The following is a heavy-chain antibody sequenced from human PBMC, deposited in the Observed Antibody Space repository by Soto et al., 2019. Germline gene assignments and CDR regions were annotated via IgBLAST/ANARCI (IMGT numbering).Heavy chain of an antibody. CDR3: AKMRGGRFLEWSSPTEFGY. D-gene: IGHD3-3*01. V-gene: IGHV3-9*01. CDR1: GFTFDDYA. Sequence: GGSLRLSCAASGFTFDDYAMHWVRQVPGKGLEWVSGISWNSGSIGYADSVKGRFTISRDNAKNSLYLQMNSLRAEDTALYYCAKMRGGRFLEWSSPTEFGYWGQGT. J-gene: IGHJ4*02. CDR2: ISWNSGSI.